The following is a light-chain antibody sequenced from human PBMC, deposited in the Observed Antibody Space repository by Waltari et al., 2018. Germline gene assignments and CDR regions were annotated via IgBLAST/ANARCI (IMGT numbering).Light chain of an antibody. CDR1: QSISSD. Sequence: DIQMTQSPSSLSASVGDRVTITCPASQSISSDLNWDQQKPGKAPKLLIYAASSLQSGVPSRFSGSGSGTDFTLTISSLQPEDFATYYCQQSYSTPYTFGQGTKLEIK. CDR2: AAS. J-gene: IGKJ2*01. V-gene: IGKV1-39*01. CDR3: QQSYSTPYT.